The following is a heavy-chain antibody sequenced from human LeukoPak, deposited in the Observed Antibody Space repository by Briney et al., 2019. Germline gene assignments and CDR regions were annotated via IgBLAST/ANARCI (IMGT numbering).Heavy chain of an antibody. CDR3: ARESWNDGSVDY. CDR1: GYTFTGYY. Sequence: ASVKVSCTASGYTFTGYYMHWVRQAPGQGLEWMGWLNPNSGDTNYAQKFQGRVTMTRDTSISTAYMELSRLISDDTAVYYCARESWNDGSVDYWGQGTLVTVSS. J-gene: IGHJ4*02. D-gene: IGHD1-1*01. CDR2: LNPNSGDT. V-gene: IGHV1-2*02.